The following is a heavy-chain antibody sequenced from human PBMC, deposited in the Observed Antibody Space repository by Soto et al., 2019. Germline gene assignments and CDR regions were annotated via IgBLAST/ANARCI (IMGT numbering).Heavy chain of an antibody. Sequence: QVQLVQSGAEVKKPGASVTVSCRSSGDTCTDYYIHWVRQAPGQVLEWMGWINPNSGVTKYAQKFQGWVSMTRDTSIRTVYMQLSRLRSDDTAVYYCARESGGATATLDYYYFYMDVWGTGTTVTVSS. D-gene: IGHD5-12*01. J-gene: IGHJ6*03. CDR1: GDTCTDYY. CDR3: ARESGGATATLDYYYFYMDV. CDR2: INPNSGVT. V-gene: IGHV1-2*04.